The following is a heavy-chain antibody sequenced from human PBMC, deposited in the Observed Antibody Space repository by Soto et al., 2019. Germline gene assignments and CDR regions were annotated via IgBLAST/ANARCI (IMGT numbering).Heavy chain of an antibody. J-gene: IGHJ6*02. CDR1: GDIFSDFS. CDR3: ASSLRMAGSGNYYYGMDV. D-gene: IGHD6-19*01. Sequence: SVKVSCKASGDIFSDFSFSWVRQAPGQGLEWMGGIMPIFGGPDYAQRFRGRVTITADEVTRTAFMELRGLTSEDTATYYCASSLRMAGSGNYYYGMDVWGQ. V-gene: IGHV1-69*13. CDR2: IMPIFGGP.